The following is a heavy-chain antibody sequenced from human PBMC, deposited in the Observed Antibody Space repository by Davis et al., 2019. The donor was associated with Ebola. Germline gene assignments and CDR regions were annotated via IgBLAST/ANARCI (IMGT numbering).Heavy chain of an antibody. Sequence: SETLSLTCAVYGGSFSGYYWNWIRQPPGKGLEWIGTIYYSGSTYYNPSLKSRLTISVDTSKNQFSLKLSSVTAADTAVYYCARRNSGWYFDLWGRGTLVTVSS. V-gene: IGHV4-34*01. CDR2: IYYSGST. D-gene: IGHD6-19*01. CDR3: ARRNSGWYFDL. J-gene: IGHJ2*01. CDR1: GGSFSGYY.